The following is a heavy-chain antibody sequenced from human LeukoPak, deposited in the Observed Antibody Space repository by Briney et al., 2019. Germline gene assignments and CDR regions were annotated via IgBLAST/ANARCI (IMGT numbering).Heavy chain of an antibody. D-gene: IGHD2-2*01. CDR3: ARDHQYDFDY. J-gene: IGHJ4*02. CDR2: IGAYNGNT. CDR1: GYTFTSYG. Sequence: ASVKVSCKASGYTFTSYGISWVRQAPGQGLEWMGWIGAYNGNTNFAQKFQGRVTMTTDTSTSTAYMELRSLTSDDTAVYYCARDHQYDFDYWGQGTLVTVSS. V-gene: IGHV1-18*01.